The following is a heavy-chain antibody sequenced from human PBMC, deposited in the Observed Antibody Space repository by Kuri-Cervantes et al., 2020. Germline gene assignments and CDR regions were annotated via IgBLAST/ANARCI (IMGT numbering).Heavy chain of an antibody. J-gene: IGHJ4*02. CDR2: ISYDGSNK. D-gene: IGHD3-3*01. CDR1: GFTFSSYG. Sequence: GESLKISCAASGFTFSSYGMHWVRQAPGKGLEWVAVISYDGSNKYYADSVKGRFTISRDNSKNTLYLQMNSLRAEDTAVYYCAKDHGLRFLEWLPRYWGQGTLVTVSS. CDR3: AKDHGLRFLEWLPRY. V-gene: IGHV3-30*18.